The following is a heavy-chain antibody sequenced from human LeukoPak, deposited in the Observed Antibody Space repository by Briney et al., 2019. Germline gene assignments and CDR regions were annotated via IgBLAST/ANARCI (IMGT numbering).Heavy chain of an antibody. CDR3: AKDGAQYSSGPECDP. V-gene: IGHV3-23*01. J-gene: IGHJ5*02. CDR2: ISNEGMKA. Sequence: EALRLTCAASGLRFSGTGMCWVRPDQGKELEWVSAISNEGMKAYEASSVKGRFIIYRSNSKKTVSLEMSSLPAADTGVYYCAKDGAQYSSGPECDPRGQGALVTVSP. CDR1: GLRFSGTG. D-gene: IGHD6-19*01.